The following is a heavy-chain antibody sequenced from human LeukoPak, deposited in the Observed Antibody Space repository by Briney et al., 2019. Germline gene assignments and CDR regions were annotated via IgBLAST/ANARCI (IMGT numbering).Heavy chain of an antibody. J-gene: IGHJ4*02. CDR2: ISAYNGNT. CDR1: GYTFTSYG. D-gene: IGHD1-26*01. CDR3: ARARSFGSYWVY. V-gene: IGHV1-18*01. Sequence: ASVKVSCKASGYTFTSYGISWVRQAPGQGLEWMGWISAYNGNTNYAQELQGRVTMTTDTSTSTAYMELRSLRSDDTAVYYCARARSFGSYWVYWGQGTLVTVSS.